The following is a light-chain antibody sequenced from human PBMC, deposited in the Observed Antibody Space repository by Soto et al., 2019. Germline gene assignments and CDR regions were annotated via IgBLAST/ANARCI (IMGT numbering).Light chain of an antibody. V-gene: IGLV2-14*02. J-gene: IGLJ1*01. CDR1: NSDVETYNL. CDR2: EDN. CDR3: SSYTSSSTYV. Sequence: QSALTQPAAVSGSPGQSITISCTGTNSDVETYNLVSWYQHHPGKAPKLMIYEDNKWPSGISNRFSGSRSGNTASLTISGLQAEDEADYYCSSYTSSSTYVFGTGTKVTVL.